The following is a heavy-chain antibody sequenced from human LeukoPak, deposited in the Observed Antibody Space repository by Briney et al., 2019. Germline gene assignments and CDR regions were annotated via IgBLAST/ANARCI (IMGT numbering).Heavy chain of an antibody. Sequence: GRSLRLSCAASGFTFRSYGMHWVRQAPGKGLEWVAVISYDGSNKYYADSVKGRFTISRDNSKNTLYLQMNSLRAEDTAVYYCAKEMVTRISYYDILTGPKKDAFDIWGQGTMVTVSS. CDR1: GFTFRSYG. V-gene: IGHV3-30*18. J-gene: IGHJ3*02. D-gene: IGHD3-9*01. CDR2: ISYDGSNK. CDR3: AKEMVTRISYYDILTGPKKDAFDI.